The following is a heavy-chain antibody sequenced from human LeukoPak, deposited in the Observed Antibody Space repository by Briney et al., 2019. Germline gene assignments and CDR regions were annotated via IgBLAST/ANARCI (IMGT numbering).Heavy chain of an antibody. CDR1: GFTFTSYS. CDR2: ISGSGSTI. V-gene: IGHV3-48*01. J-gene: IGHJ4*02. CDR3: ARDFCSTTSCRFDY. D-gene: IGHD2-2*01. Sequence: GGSLRLSCAASGFTFTSYSMHWVRQAPGKGLEWVSYISGSGSTIYYADSVKARFTISRDNAKNSLYLQMNSLRAEDTALYYCARDFCSTTSCRFDYWGQGTLVTVSS.